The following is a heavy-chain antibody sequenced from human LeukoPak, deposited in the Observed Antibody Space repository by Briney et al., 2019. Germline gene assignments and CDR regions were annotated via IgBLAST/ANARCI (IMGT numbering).Heavy chain of an antibody. V-gene: IGHV4-31*03. Sequence: SETLSLTCTVSGGSISSGGYYWSWIRQHPGKGLEWIGYIYYSGSTYYTPSLKNRVTISVATSKNQFSLRLSSVTAVNTAVYYCARGGGGYSWYFDLWGRGTLVTVSS. CDR1: GGSISSGGYY. CDR2: IYYSGST. J-gene: IGHJ2*01. CDR3: ARGGGGYSWYFDL. D-gene: IGHD5-12*01.